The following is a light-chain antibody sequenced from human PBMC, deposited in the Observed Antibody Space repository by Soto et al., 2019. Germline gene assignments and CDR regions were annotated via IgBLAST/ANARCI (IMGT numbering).Light chain of an antibody. Sequence: EIVMTQSPATLSVSPGERVTLYCRASQSVSSDLAWYQQKPGQAPRLLIYGASTRATGIPARFSGSGSGTEFTLAISSLQSEDFAVYFCHQYNNWPPYTFGQGTKLEIK. CDR3: HQYNNWPPYT. J-gene: IGKJ2*01. V-gene: IGKV3-15*01. CDR1: QSVSSD. CDR2: GAS.